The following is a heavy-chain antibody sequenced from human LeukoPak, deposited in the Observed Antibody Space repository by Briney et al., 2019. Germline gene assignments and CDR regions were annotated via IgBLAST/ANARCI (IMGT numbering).Heavy chain of an antibody. CDR2: INPNSGGT. J-gene: IGHJ3*02. CDR3: AWYYYDSSGYDAFDI. CDR1: GYTLTGYY. V-gene: IGHV1-2*02. Sequence: ASVKVSCKASGYTLTGYYMHWVRQAPGQGLEWVGWINPNSGGTNYAQKFQGRVTMTRDTSISTAYMELSRLRSDDTAVYYCAWYYYDSSGYDAFDIWGQGTMVTVSS. D-gene: IGHD3-22*01.